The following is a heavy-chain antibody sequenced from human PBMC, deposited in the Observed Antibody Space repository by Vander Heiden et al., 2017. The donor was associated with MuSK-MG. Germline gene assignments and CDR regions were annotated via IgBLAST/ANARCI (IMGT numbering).Heavy chain of an antibody. CDR2: LTTGGGPT. CDR1: GFTRSHYA. V-gene: IGHV3-23*01. J-gene: IGHJ4*02. D-gene: IGHD1-26*01. CDR3: ATRGVYSGSPYYFDY. Sequence: EVQLLESGGGLVHPGGSLRLSCAASGFTRSHYATHWVRQDPGKGLEWVSSLTTGGGPTYYADSVKGRLPISRDNSKNTLYLQMSSLRAEDTAVYYCATRGVYSGSPYYFDYWGQGTLVTVPS.